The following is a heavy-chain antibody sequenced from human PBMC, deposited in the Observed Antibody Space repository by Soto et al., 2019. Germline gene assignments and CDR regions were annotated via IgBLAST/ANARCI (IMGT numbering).Heavy chain of an antibody. CDR2: ISSSSSTI. CDR3: ARGGTIAVTTIGDY. CDR1: GFTFRSYN. V-gene: IGHV3-48*02. J-gene: IGHJ4*01. Sequence: GVSLRLSCAASGFTFRSYNMNWVRQAPGKGLDWVSYISSSSSTIYYADSVKGRFTISRDNAKNSLYLQMNSLRDDDTAMYYCARGGTIAVTTIGDYWGQVTMVTVSS. D-gene: IGHD5-12*01.